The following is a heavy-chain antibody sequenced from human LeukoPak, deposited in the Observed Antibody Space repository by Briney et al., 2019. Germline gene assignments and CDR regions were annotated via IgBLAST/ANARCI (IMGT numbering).Heavy chain of an antibody. CDR3: AKEERKDFYYFDY. CDR1: GGSFSNYG. V-gene: IGHV1-69*04. CDR2: IIPILGIA. J-gene: IGHJ4*02. Sequence: SVKVSCKASGGSFSNYGINWVRRAPGQGLEWMGRIIPILGIANYAQKLQGRVTITADKSTSTAYMELSSLRSEDTAVYYCAKEERKDFYYFDYWGQGTLVTVSS. D-gene: IGHD1-1*01.